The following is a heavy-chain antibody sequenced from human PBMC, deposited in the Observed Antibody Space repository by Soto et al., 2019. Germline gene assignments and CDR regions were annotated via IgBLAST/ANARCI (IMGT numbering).Heavy chain of an antibody. CDR2: IIPIFGTA. J-gene: IGHJ4*02. V-gene: IGHV1-69*01. Sequence: QVQLVQSGAEVKKPGSSVKVSCKASGGTFSSYAISWVRQAPGQGLEWMGGIIPIFGTANYAQKFQGRVTITADESTSTAYMELSSLRSEDTAVYYCARNSHYYDSSGYYFPFDYWGQGTLVPVSS. CDR1: GGTFSSYA. CDR3: ARNSHYYDSSGYYFPFDY. D-gene: IGHD3-22*01.